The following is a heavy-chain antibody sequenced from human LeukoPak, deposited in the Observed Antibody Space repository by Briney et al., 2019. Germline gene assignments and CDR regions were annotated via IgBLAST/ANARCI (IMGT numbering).Heavy chain of an antibody. D-gene: IGHD3-10*01. CDR2: FDPEDGET. J-gene: IGHJ4*02. CDR3: ATGLLWFGDLLDY. Sequence: GASVNVSCTVSGYTLTELSMHWVRQAPGKGLEWMGGFDPEDGETIYAQKFQGRVTMTEDTSTDTAYMELSSPRSGDTAVYYCATGLLWFGDLLDYWGQGTLVTVSS. V-gene: IGHV1-24*01. CDR1: GYTLTELS.